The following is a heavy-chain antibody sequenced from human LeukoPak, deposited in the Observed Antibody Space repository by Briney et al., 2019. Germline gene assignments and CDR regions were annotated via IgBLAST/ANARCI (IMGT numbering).Heavy chain of an antibody. CDR1: GGSFSGYY. CDR2: INHSGST. D-gene: IGHD3-10*01. CDR3: ASSDYYGSGSYDP. J-gene: IGHJ5*02. V-gene: IGHV4-34*01. Sequence: SETLSLTCAVDGGSFSGYYWSWIRQPPGKGLEWIGEINHSGSTNYNPSLKSRVTISVDTSNNQFSLKLSFVTAADTAVYYCASSDYYGSGSYDPWGQGTLVTVSS.